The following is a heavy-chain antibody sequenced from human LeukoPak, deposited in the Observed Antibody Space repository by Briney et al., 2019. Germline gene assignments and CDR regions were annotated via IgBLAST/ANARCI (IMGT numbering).Heavy chain of an antibody. CDR3: ARHGKGYCSSTSCHGRAGDYGDYDY. J-gene: IGHJ4*02. D-gene: IGHD2-2*01. V-gene: IGHV5-10-1*01. CDR1: GYSFTSYW. CDR2: IDPSDSYT. Sequence: GESLRISCKGSGYSFTSYWISWVRQMPGKGLEWMGRIDPSDSYTNYSPSFQAHVTISADKSISTAYLQWSSLKASDTAMYYCARHGKGYCSSTSCHGRAGDYGDYDYWGQGTLSPSPQ.